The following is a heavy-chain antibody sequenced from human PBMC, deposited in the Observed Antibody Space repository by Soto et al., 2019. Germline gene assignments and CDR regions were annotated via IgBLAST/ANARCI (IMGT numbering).Heavy chain of an antibody. Sequence: QVQLVQSGAEEKKPGASVKVSCKASGYTFTNYAMHWVRQDPGQRLEWMGWINAGNGNTKYSQKFQGRVTITRDTSASTAYMELSSLRSEDTAVYYWARVSGYYLPDYWGQGTLVTVSS. CDR2: INAGNGNT. CDR1: GYTFTNYA. V-gene: IGHV1-3*05. J-gene: IGHJ4*02. CDR3: ARVSGYYLPDY. D-gene: IGHD5-12*01.